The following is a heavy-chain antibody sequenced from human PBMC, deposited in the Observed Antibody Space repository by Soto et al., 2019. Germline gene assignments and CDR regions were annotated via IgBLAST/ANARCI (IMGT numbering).Heavy chain of an antibody. CDR2: ISYDGSNK. J-gene: IGHJ4*02. Sequence: GGSLRLSCAASGFTFSSYGMHWVRQAPGKGLEWVAVISYDGSNKYYADSVKGRFTISRDNSKNTLYLQMNSLRAEDTAVYYCAKDEWNYLVPTYWGQGTLVTVSS. V-gene: IGHV3-30*18. CDR1: GFTFSSYG. D-gene: IGHD1-7*01. CDR3: AKDEWNYLVPTY.